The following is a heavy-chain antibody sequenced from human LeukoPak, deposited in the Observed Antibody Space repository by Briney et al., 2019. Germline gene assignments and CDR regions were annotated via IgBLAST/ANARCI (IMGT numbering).Heavy chain of an antibody. D-gene: IGHD6-19*01. Sequence: VASVKVSCKASGYTFTSYDINWVRQATGQGLEWMGWMNPNSGNTGYAQKFQGRVTMTRNTSISTAYMELSSLRSEDTAVYYCAKSSGWSYYYGMDVWGQGTTVPVSS. CDR3: AKSSGWSYYYGMDV. CDR1: GYTFTSYD. J-gene: IGHJ6*02. CDR2: MNPNSGNT. V-gene: IGHV1-8*01.